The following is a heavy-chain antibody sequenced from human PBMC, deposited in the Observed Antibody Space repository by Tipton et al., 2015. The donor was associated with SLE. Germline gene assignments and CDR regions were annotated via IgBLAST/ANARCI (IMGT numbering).Heavy chain of an antibody. J-gene: IGHJ4*02. D-gene: IGHD3-9*01. CDR1: GGSISSYH. V-gene: IGHV4-59*13. Sequence: LRLSCTVSGGSISSYHWSWIRQPPGKGLEWIGYMSYTGTNNYNPSLRSRVTISGDTSTNQFSLKLTSVSAADTAVYYCARLTPLSGWYYFDYWGQGVLVTVSS. CDR2: MSYTGTN. CDR3: ARLTPLSGWYYFDY.